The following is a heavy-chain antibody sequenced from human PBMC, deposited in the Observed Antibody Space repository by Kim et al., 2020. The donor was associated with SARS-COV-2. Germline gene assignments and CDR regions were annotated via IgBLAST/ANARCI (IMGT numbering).Heavy chain of an antibody. Sequence: STSDADSVKGRFTISRDNAKNTLYLQMNSLRAEDTAVFYCARGASTRFDYWGQGTLVTVSS. J-gene: IGHJ4*02. CDR2: ST. V-gene: IGHV3-74*01. CDR3: ARGASTRFDY.